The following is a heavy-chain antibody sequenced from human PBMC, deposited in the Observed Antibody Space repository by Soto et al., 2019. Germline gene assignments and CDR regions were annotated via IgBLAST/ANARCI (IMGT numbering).Heavy chain of an antibody. D-gene: IGHD3-16*01. V-gene: IGHV3-74*01. CDR2: INTDGTTT. J-gene: IGHJ4*02. Sequence: DVKLVESGGGLVQPGESLRLSCAASGFTFSSYWMHWVRQDPGMGLVWVATINTDGTTTQYADSVKGRLTVSRDNARNTLFLQMNGLRAEDTALYYCAKDLSWGQSDYWGQGTLVTVSS. CDR3: AKDLSWGQSDY. CDR1: GFTFSSYW.